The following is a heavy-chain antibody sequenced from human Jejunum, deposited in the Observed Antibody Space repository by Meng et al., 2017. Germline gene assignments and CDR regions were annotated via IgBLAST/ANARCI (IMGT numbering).Heavy chain of an antibody. CDR2: IKQDGSQE. CDR3: ARDPRGSQYSIFDY. CDR1: GFPFGTDW. Sequence: GESLKISCVASGFPFGTDWRNGVRQAPGKGLEWGANIKQDGSQEYFVDSVKGRFTISRDNAKNSLYLQMNSLRDEDTAVYYCARDPRGSQYSIFDYWGQGVLVTVSS. J-gene: IGHJ4*02. V-gene: IGHV3-7*01. D-gene: IGHD3-3*01.